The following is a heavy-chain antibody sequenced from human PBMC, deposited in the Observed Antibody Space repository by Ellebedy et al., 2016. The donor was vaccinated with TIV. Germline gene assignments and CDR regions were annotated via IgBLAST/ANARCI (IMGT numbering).Heavy chain of an antibody. CDR1: GFTFSSYS. V-gene: IGHV3-48*02. Sequence: GESLKISXAASGFTFSSYSMNWVRQAPGKGLEWLSYISSSSSTIYYADSVKGRFTISRDNTKNSLYLQMNSLRDEDTAVYYCARVNYYDSSGLLFDYWGQGILVTVSS. J-gene: IGHJ4*02. D-gene: IGHD3-22*01. CDR3: ARVNYYDSSGLLFDY. CDR2: ISSSSSTI.